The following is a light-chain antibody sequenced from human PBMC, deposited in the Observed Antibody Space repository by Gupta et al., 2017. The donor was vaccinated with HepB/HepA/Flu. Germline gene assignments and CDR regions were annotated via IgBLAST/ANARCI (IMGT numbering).Light chain of an antibody. CDR3: CSFGGNNAYI. J-gene: IGLJ1*01. CDR1: SGDIGSFNY. Sequence: QTALTQLPSSSGSPGPSVTFFCTGTSGDIGSFNYFSWYQQHPGKVPKLILYDVTQRPSGVPDRFSGSKSGNTASLTVSGLQPEDECDYYCCSFGGNNAYIFGTGTKVTVL. CDR2: DVT. V-gene: IGLV2-8*01.